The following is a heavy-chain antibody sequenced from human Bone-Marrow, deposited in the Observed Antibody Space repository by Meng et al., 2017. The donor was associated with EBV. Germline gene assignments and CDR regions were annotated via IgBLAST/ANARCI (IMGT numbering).Heavy chain of an antibody. V-gene: IGHV4-34*01. CDR1: GGSFSGYD. CDR3: ARGRSSGYSSGWALGY. CDR2: INHSGST. D-gene: IGHD6-19*01. J-gene: IGHJ4*02. Sequence: QVPPQQVGQVLLEPSETLSLNCAVYGGSFSGYDWSWIRQPPGKGLEWIGEINHSGSTNYNPSLKSRVTISVDTSKNQFSLKLSSVTAADTAVYYCARGRSSGYSSGWALGYWGQGTLVTVSS.